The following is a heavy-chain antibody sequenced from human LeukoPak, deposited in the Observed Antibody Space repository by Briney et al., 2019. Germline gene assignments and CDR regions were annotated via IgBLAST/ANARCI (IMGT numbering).Heavy chain of an antibody. V-gene: IGHV3-23*01. Sequence: GGSLRLSCAASRFTCSSYAMSWVRHAPGMGLEWVSAISGSGGSTYYADSVKGRFTISRDNSKNTLYLQMNSLRAEDTAVYYCAKDDTMIVVVSPFHYWGQGTLVTVSS. D-gene: IGHD3-22*01. J-gene: IGHJ4*02. CDR3: AKDDTMIVVVSPFHY. CDR1: RFTCSSYA. CDR2: ISGSGGST.